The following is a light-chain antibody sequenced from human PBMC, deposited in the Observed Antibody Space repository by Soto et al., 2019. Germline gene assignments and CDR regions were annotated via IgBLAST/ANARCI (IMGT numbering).Light chain of an antibody. CDR2: GAS. Sequence: EIVMTQSPATLSVSLGERATLSCRASQSVSSNLAGYQQKPGQAPRLLIYGASTRATGIPARFSGSGSGTEFTLTISSLQSEDFVVYYCRQYNNWPPLTFGGGTKVEIK. CDR1: QSVSSN. J-gene: IGKJ4*01. V-gene: IGKV3-15*01. CDR3: RQYNNWPPLT.